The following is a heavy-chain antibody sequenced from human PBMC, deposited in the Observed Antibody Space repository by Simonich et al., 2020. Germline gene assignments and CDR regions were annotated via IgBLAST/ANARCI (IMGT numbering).Heavy chain of an antibody. CDR1: GLTFSSYG. D-gene: IGHD6-6*01. CDR2: KKQGGGGH. V-gene: IGHV3-7*01. CDR3: AREYSSSSDPYWYFDL. Sequence: EVQLVESGGGLVQPGGCLRLSCAASGLTFSSYGMSWGRQAPGKGLEWVANKKQGGGGHYHVDSVKGRFTSSRDNAKTSLYLQMNSLRAEDTAVYYCAREYSSSSDPYWYFDLWGRGTLVTVSS. J-gene: IGHJ2*01.